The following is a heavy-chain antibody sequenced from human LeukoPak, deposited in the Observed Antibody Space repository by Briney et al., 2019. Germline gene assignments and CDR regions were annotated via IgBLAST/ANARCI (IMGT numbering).Heavy chain of an antibody. Sequence: SETLSLTCTVSGGSISGYYWSWIRQPAGQGLEWIGRIYSNGDTRYNPSLKSRVTMSVDTSKNQLSLKLGPVTAADTAVYYCARAAGEAGGQYFDYWGQGTLVTVSS. J-gene: IGHJ4*02. CDR3: ARAAGEAGGQYFDY. CDR1: GGSISGYY. CDR2: IYSNGDT. D-gene: IGHD6-13*01. V-gene: IGHV4-4*07.